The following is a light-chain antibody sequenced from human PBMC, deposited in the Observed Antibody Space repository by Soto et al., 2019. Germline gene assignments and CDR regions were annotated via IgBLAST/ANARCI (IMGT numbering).Light chain of an antibody. CDR1: QSVSSSF. CDR2: DAS. V-gene: IGKV3-20*01. Sequence: EIVMTQSPATLSVSPGERATLSCRTSQSVSSSFLAWYQQKPGQAPRLLMFDASNRATDIPDRFSGSGSGTDFTLTIGRLEPEDFAVYYCQQFGSLGTFGQGTKVDIK. CDR3: QQFGSLGT. J-gene: IGKJ1*01.